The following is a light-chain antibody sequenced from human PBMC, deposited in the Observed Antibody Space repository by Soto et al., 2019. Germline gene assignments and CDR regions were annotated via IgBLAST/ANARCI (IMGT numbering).Light chain of an antibody. CDR3: QQYGSSPT. CDR1: QSVGSY. V-gene: IGKV3-20*01. J-gene: IGKJ1*01. CDR2: DAS. Sequence: EVVLIQSPATLSLSPGERATLSCRASQSVGSYLAWYQHKPGQAPRLLISDASNRATGIPARFSGSGSGTDFTLTISRLEPEDFAVYYCQQYGSSPTFGQGTKVDIK.